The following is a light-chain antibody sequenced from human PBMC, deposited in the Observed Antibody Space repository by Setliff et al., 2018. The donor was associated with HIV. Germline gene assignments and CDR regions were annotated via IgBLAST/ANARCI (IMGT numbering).Light chain of an antibody. CDR2: DVT. CDR1: SSDIVDYES. CDR3: CSYAGSDSWI. J-gene: IGLJ2*01. Sequence: QSVLTQPASVSGSPGQSITISFTGSSSDIVDYESVSWYQQHPGEVPKLMVYDVTKRPSWVSNRFSASKSGNTASLTISGLQAEDEAHYYCCSYAGSDSWIFGGGTKVTVL. V-gene: IGLV2-23*02.